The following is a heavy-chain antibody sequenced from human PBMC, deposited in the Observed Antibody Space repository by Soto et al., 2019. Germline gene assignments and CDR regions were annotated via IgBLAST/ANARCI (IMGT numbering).Heavy chain of an antibody. CDR3: AKDPYGLFGELFLVISGMDA. V-gene: IGHV3-23*01. J-gene: IGHJ6*02. D-gene: IGHD3-10*02. CDR1: GFTFSSYA. CDR2: ISGSGGST. Sequence: LRLSCAASGFTFSSYAMSWVRQAPGRGLEWVSAISGSGGSTYYADSVKGRFTISRDNSKNTLYLQMNSLRAEDTAVYYCAKDPYGLFGELFLVISGMDAWGQGTTLTISS.